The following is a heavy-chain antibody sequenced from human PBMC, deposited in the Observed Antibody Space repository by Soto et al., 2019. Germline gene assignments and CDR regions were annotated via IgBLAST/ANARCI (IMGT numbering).Heavy chain of an antibody. CDR3: AKLPLEPKSVFSSLIGFDFDY. D-gene: IGHD6-13*01. CDR1: GFTFSSYA. V-gene: IGHV3-23*01. Sequence: EVQLLESGGGLVQPGGSLRLSCAASGFTFSSYAMSWVRQAPGKGLEWVSAISGSGGSTYYADSVKGRFTISRDNSKNTLYLQMNSLRAEDTAVYYCAKLPLEPKSVFSSLIGFDFDYWGQGTLVTVSS. CDR2: ISGSGGST. J-gene: IGHJ4*02.